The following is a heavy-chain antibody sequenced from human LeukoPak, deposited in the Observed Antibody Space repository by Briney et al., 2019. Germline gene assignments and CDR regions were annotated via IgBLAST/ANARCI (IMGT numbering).Heavy chain of an antibody. CDR1: GGTFSSYA. CDR2: IIPIFGTA. J-gene: IGHJ4*02. CDR3: AALAVAGPYFDY. Sequence: SVEVSCKASGGTFSSYAISWVRQAPGQGLEWMGGIIPIFGTANYAQKFQGRVTITADESTSTAYMELSSLRSEDTAVYYCAALAVAGPYFDYWGQGTLVTVSS. V-gene: IGHV1-69*13. D-gene: IGHD6-19*01.